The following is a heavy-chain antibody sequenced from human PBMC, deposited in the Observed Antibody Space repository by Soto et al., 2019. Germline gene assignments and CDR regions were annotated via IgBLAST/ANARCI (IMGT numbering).Heavy chain of an antibody. CDR1: GYTFTSYD. CDR2: MNPNSGNT. D-gene: IGHD6-6*01. Sequence: QVQLVQSGAEVKKPGASVKVSCKASGYTFTSYDINWVRQATGQGLEWMGWMNPNSGNTGYAQKFQGRVTMTRNTSISTADMELSSLRSEDTAVYYCARKYSSSTGCDYWGQGTLVTVSS. CDR3: ARKYSSSTGCDY. V-gene: IGHV1-8*01. J-gene: IGHJ4*02.